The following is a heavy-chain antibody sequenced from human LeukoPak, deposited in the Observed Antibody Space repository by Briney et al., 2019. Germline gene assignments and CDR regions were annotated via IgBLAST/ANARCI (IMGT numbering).Heavy chain of an antibody. CDR2: INHSGST. Sequence: GSLRLSCAASGFIFRSYGMTWVRQPPGKGLEGIGEINHSGSTYYNPSLKSRVTISVDTSKNQFSLKLSSVTAADTAVYYCARGKKYYDSSGRTSMDVWGQGTTVTVSS. CDR1: GFIFRSYG. D-gene: IGHD3-22*01. J-gene: IGHJ6*02. V-gene: IGHV4-34*01. CDR3: ARGKKYYDSSGRTSMDV.